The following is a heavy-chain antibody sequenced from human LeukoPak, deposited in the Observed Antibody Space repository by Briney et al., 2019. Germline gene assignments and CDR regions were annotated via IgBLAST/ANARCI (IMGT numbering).Heavy chain of an antibody. D-gene: IGHD1-26*01. CDR1: GFTFSTSW. CDR2: ISGSGGST. Sequence: GGSLRLSCAASGFTFSTSWMSWVRQSPGKGLEWVSAISGSGGSTYYADSVKGRFTISRDNSKNTLYLQMNSLRAEDTAVYYCAKDWIVGGSDYWGQGTLVTVSS. V-gene: IGHV3-23*01. CDR3: AKDWIVGGSDY. J-gene: IGHJ4*02.